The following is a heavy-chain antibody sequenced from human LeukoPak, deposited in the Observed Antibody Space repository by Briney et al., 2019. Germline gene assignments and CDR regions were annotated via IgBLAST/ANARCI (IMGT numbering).Heavy chain of an antibody. CDR1: GGSISSYY. J-gene: IGHJ4*02. CDR2: IYYSGST. V-gene: IGHV4-59*01. Sequence: SETLSLTCTVSGGSISSYYWSWIRQPPGKGLEWIGYIYYSGSTNYNPSLKSRVTISVDTSKNQFSLKLSSVTAADTAVYYCARVGGYSGYDPIDYWGQGTLVTVSS. CDR3: ARVGGYSGYDPIDY. D-gene: IGHD5-12*01.